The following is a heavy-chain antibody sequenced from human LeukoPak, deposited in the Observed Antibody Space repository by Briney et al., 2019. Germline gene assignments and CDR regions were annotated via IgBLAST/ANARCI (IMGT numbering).Heavy chain of an antibody. J-gene: IGHJ4*02. Sequence: LSLTCSVSGNSISSSGYYWGWVRQAPGKGLEWVAVIWYDGNNRYYADSVKGRFTISRDNSRNTLYLQMNSLRAEDTAVYYCARDLGYCTNGVCHTRFDYWGQGTLVAVSS. CDR2: IWYDGNNR. CDR3: ARDLGYCTNGVCHTRFDY. CDR1: GNSISSSGYY. V-gene: IGHV3-33*08. D-gene: IGHD2-8*01.